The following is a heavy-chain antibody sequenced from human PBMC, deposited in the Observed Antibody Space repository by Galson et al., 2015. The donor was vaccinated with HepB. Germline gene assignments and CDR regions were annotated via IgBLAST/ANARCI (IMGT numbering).Heavy chain of an antibody. CDR3: TRGPSHGAFDY. J-gene: IGHJ4*02. Sequence: SLRLSCAASRFSFRDYGMHWVRQAPGKGLEWEAFASNDGSNKYYADSVEGRFTISRDNSKHILYLQMSSLRVADTALYYCTRGPSHGAFDYWGQGTLVAVSS. D-gene: IGHD3-10*01. V-gene: IGHV3-30*03. CDR2: ASNDGSNK. CDR1: RFSFRDYG.